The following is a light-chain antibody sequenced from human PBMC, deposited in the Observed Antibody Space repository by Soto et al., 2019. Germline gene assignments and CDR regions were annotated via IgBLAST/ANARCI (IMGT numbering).Light chain of an antibody. V-gene: IGKV1-5*03. CDR1: QSISVW. CDR3: PQDYSYSPT. J-gene: IGKJ1*01. Sequence: DIQMTQSPSTLSASVGDRVTITCRASQSISVWLAWYQQKAGKAPNLLIYKASRLESGVPSRFSGSGSETEFTLPISGLQPCDFATYYLPQDYSYSPTFGQGTKVEVK. CDR2: KAS.